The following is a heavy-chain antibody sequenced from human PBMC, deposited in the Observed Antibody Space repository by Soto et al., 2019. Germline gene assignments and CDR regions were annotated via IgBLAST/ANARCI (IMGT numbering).Heavy chain of an antibody. J-gene: IGHJ6*03. CDR1: GFTVSSNY. CDR2: IYSGGST. Sequence: GGSLRLSCAASGFTVSSNYMSWVRQAPGKGLEWVSVIYSGGSTYYADSVKGRFTIARDNSKNTLYLQMNSLRADDRAVYYCARVGGDYDFWSGPTHYEPKYYYYYYYMDVWGKGTTVTVSS. D-gene: IGHD3-3*01. CDR3: ARVGGDYDFWSGPTHYEPKYYYYYYYMDV. V-gene: IGHV3-66*01.